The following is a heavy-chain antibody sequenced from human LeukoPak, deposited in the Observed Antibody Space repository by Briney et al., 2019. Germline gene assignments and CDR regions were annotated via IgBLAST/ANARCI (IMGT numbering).Heavy chain of an antibody. J-gene: IGHJ4*02. CDR2: IIPIFGTA. CDR3: ARGVIAARPYYFDF. D-gene: IGHD6-6*01. CDR1: GYTFTGYY. V-gene: IGHV1-69*05. Sequence: SVKVSCKASGYTFTGYYMHWVRQASGQGLEWMGGIIPIFGTALYAQNFQGRVTITTDESTSTAYMELSSLRSEDTAVYYCARGVIAARPYYFDFWGQGTLVTVSS.